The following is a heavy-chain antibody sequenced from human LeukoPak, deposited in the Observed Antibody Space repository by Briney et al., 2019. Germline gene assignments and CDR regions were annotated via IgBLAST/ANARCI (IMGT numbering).Heavy chain of an antibody. V-gene: IGHV1-8*01. J-gene: IGHJ3*02. CDR2: MSPNTGNT. CDR1: GYTFTNYD. Sequence: ASIKVSCKASGYTFTNYDINWVRQTTGQGLGWMGWMSPNTGNTGYGQKFQGRITMTRNTSISTAYMELSSLTSDDTAVYFCVSRRKGRAYDIWGQGTMVTVSS. CDR3: VSRRKGRAYDI.